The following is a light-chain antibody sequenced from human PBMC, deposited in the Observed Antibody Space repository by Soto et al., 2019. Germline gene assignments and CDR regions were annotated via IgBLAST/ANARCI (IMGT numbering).Light chain of an antibody. V-gene: IGKV3-15*01. J-gene: IGKJ1*01. CDR1: QSVSSH. CDR3: QQFGDLPP. Sequence: IRMTKTKAILSVSPGESATLSCRASQSVSSHVVWYQQKPGQAPRLLISDSSTRATGIPARFSGSGSGTEFTLTISSLQSDDSAIYYCQQFGDLPPFGLVSKVAI. CDR2: DSS.